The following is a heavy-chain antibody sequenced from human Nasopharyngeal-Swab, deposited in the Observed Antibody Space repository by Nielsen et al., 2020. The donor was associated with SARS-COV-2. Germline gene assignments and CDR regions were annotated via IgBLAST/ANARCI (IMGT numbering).Heavy chain of an antibody. D-gene: IGHD4-17*01. CDR2: IDWDDDK. CDR3: ARNINDYGDYHGVLDI. J-gene: IGHJ3*02. V-gene: IGHV2-70*11. CDR1: GFSLSTSAMC. Sequence: SGPTLVKPTKTLTLTCTFSGFSLSTSAMCVSWIRQPPGKALEWLARIDWDDDKYYSTSLKTRLTISKDTSKNQVVLTMTNMDPVDTATYYCARNINDYGDYHGVLDIWGQGTMVTISS.